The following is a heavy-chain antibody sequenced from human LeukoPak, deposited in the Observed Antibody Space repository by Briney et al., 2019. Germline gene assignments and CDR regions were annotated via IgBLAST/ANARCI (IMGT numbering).Heavy chain of an antibody. CDR3: ARDYDSSGYSPIAFDY. V-gene: IGHV1-8*01. CDR1: GYTFTSYD. J-gene: IGHJ4*02. Sequence: ASVKVSCKASGYTFTSYDIIWVREATGQGLEWMGWVNPNSGNTGYAQKFQGRVTMTRNTSISTAYMELSSLRSEDTTGYYCARDYDSSGYSPIAFDYWGQGTLVTVSS. D-gene: IGHD3-22*01. CDR2: VNPNSGNT.